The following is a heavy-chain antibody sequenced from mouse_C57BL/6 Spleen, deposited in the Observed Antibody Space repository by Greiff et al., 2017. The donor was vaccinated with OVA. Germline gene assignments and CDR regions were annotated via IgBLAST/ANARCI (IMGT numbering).Heavy chain of an antibody. CDR1: GYTFTSYW. CDR3: ARSTTVATMDY. CDR2: IDPSDSYT. D-gene: IGHD1-1*01. J-gene: IGHJ4*01. Sequence: QVQLQQPGAELVMPGASVKLSCKASGYTFTSYWMHWVKQRPGQGLEWIGEIDPSDSYTNYNQKFKGKSTLTVAKSSSTAYMQLSSLTSEDSAVYYCARSTTVATMDYWGQGTSVTVSS. V-gene: IGHV1-69*01.